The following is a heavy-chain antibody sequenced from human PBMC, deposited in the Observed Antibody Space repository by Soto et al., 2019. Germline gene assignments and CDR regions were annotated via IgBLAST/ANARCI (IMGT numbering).Heavy chain of an antibody. CDR3: ARGWGLYNSGRSQLDP. V-gene: IGHV1-69*13. CDR2: FIPRFGTT. D-gene: IGHD2-21*01. J-gene: IGHJ5*02. Sequence: ASVKVSCKTSGDSFRKYTVNWVRQAPRQGLEWMGGFIPRFGTTHFAPTLQGRVTITADHSMNTVYMELSSLRSEATALYYCARGWGLYNSGRSQLDPWGQGTLVTVSS. CDR1: GDSFRKYT.